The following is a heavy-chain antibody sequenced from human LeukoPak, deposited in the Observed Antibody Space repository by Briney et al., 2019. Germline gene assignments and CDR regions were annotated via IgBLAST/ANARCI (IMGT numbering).Heavy chain of an antibody. J-gene: IGHJ4*02. CDR2: IYYSGNT. V-gene: IGHV4-59*01. D-gene: IGHD1-20*01. CDR3: ARGNWKFDY. CDR1: GGSISSYY. Sequence: SETLSLTCTFSGGSISSYYWIWIRQPPGKGLEWIGFIYYSGNTNYNPSLKSRVTISVDTSKNQFSLKLRSVTAADTAVYYCARGNWKFDYWGQGTLVTVSS.